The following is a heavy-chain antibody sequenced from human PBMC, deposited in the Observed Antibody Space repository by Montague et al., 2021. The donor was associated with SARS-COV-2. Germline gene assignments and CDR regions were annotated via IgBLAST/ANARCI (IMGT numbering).Heavy chain of an antibody. Sequence: SETLSLTCEVSGGSMSGSYWTWIRQSPGKGLEWIGYVHYTGSTKYNPSLKTRVSLSLDTPRNHFSLHLGSVTAADTAIYFCARAQNTCFIANCVNYFDVWGLGALVTVSS. CDR3: ARAQNTCFIANCVNYFDV. CDR2: VHYTGST. D-gene: IGHD1-1*01. V-gene: IGHV4-59*01. J-gene: IGHJ4*02. CDR1: GGSMSGSY.